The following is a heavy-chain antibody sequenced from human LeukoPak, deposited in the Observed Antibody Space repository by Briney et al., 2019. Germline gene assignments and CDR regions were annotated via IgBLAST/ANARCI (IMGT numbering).Heavy chain of an antibody. CDR1: GFTFSSYC. V-gene: IGHV3-30*18. Sequence: GGSLRLSCAASGFTFSSYCMHWVRQAPGKGLEWVAVISYDGSKKYYADSVKGRFTISRDNSKNTMYLQMKSLRAEDTAVYYCAKDFGHYGSGSYYKTTYGMDVWGQGTTVTVSS. CDR3: AKDFGHYGSGSYYKTTYGMDV. D-gene: IGHD3-10*01. J-gene: IGHJ6*02. CDR2: ISYDGSKK.